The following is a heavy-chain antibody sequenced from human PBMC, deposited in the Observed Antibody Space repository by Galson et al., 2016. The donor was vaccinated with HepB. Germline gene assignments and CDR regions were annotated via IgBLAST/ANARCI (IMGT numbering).Heavy chain of an antibody. V-gene: IGHV1-2*06. CDR1: GYTFIDYY. CDR3: TRDLVGYDAFDI. Sequence: SVKVSCKGSGYTFIDYYIHWVRQAPGQGLEWMGRMNPDGGGTTYAQKFQDRVALTRDTPINTAYMELTSLKSDDTAVYYCTRDLVGYDAFDIWGQGTMVTVSS. J-gene: IGHJ3*02. CDR2: MNPDGGGT. D-gene: IGHD3-16*01.